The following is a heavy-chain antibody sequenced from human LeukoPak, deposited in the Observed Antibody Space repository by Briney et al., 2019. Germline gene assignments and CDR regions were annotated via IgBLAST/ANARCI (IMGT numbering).Heavy chain of an antibody. J-gene: IGHJ1*01. CDR2: IIPIFGTA. D-gene: IGHD3-10*01. CDR1: GGTFSSYA. CDR3: ARAPRGTHFQH. Sequence: ASVKVSCKASGGTFSSYAISWVRQAPGQGLEWMGRIIPIFGTANYAQKFQGRVTITTDESTSTAYMELSSLRSDDTAVYYCARAPRGTHFQHWGQGTLVTVSS. V-gene: IGHV1-69*05.